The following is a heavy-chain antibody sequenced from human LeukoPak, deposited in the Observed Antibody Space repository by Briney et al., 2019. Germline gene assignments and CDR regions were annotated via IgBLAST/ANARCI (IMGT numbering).Heavy chain of an antibody. J-gene: IGHJ2*01. CDR3: ARVNPRSTSPGCFDL. D-gene: IGHD2-2*01. Sequence: GGSLRLSCAASGFTFSSYWMSWVRQAPGKGLEWVANIKQDGSEKYYVDSVKGRFTISRDNAKNSLYLQMNSLRAEDTAVYYCARVNPRSTSPGCFDLWGRGTLVTVSS. CDR1: GFTFSSYW. CDR2: IKQDGSEK. V-gene: IGHV3-7*01.